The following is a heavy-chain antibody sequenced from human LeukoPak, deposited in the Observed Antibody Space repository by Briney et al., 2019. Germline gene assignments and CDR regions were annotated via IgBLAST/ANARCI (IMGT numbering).Heavy chain of an antibody. CDR3: TTVTHFYL. J-gene: IGHJ1*01. V-gene: IGHV3-15*01. CDR1: GFTFSSYG. Sequence: GRSLRLSCTASGFTFSSYGMHWVRQAPGKGLEWVGRIKGRGQDRATDYAAPVRGRFTISTDESTSTLYLQMNSLKTEDTAVYYCTTVTHFYLGGQGTLVTVSS. D-gene: IGHD2/OR15-2a*01. CDR2: IKGRGQDRAT.